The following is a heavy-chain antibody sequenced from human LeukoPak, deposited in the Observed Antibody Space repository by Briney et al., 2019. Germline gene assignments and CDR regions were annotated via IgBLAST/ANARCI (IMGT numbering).Heavy chain of an antibody. CDR2: IYPGDSDT. V-gene: IGHV5-51*01. Sequence: GESLKISCKASGYRFISYWIGWVRQMPGKGPEWMGIIYPGDSDTRYSPSFQGQVTISADKSISTAYLQWSSLRASDTAMYYCARREGAMSFDYWGQGTLVTVSS. CDR1: GYRFISYW. D-gene: IGHD1-26*01. J-gene: IGHJ4*02. CDR3: ARREGAMSFDY.